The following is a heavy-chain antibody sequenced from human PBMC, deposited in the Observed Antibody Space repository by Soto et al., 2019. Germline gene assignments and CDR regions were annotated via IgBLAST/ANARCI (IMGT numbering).Heavy chain of an antibody. CDR1: GFTVSSYG. CDR2: ISYDGRTT. J-gene: IGHJ3*01. V-gene: IGHV3-30*03. Sequence: QVQLVESGGGVVQPGRSLRLSCAASGFTVSSYGMHWVRQPPGKGLEWVAVISYDGRTTYYADSLKGRFTISRDISKNTLYLQTSSLRVEDTAVYFCATEGPRTSDAFHVWGQGTMVTVSS. CDR3: ATEGPRTSDAFHV.